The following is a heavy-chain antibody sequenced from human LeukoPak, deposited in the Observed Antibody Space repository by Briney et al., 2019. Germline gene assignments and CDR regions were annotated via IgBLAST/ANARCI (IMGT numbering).Heavy chain of an antibody. Sequence: ASVKVSCKASGYAFTSYGISWVRQAPGQGLEWMGWISAYNGNTNYAQKLQGRVTMTTDTSTSTAYMELRSLRSDDTAVYYCARDLGIGAVAGTRFDYWGQGTLVTVSS. CDR2: ISAYNGNT. D-gene: IGHD6-19*01. J-gene: IGHJ4*02. CDR3: ARDLGIGAVAGTRFDY. V-gene: IGHV1-18*01. CDR1: GYAFTSYG.